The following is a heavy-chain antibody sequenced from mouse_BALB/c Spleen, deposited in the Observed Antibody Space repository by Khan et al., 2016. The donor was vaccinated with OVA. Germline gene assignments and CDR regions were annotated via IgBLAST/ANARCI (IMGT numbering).Heavy chain of an antibody. CDR2: MFPGDGST. V-gene: IGHV1-85*01. Sequence: QVQLKESGAELVKPGASVKLSCKASGYTFTSYDINWVRQRPEQGLEWIGWMFPGDGSTKYNENFKGKAKLTTDKSSSTAYMQRSRLTSEDSGAYFGASGGYGGFAYWGQGTLVTVSA. D-gene: IGHD2-14*01. J-gene: IGHJ3*01. CDR3: ASGGYGGFAY. CDR1: GYTFTSYD.